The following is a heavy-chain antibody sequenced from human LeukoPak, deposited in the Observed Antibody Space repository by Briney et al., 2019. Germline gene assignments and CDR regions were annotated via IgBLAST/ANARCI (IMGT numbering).Heavy chain of an antibody. Sequence: GGSLRLSCAASGFTFSSYSMDWVRQSPGEGLEWVPSISSSSTYIYYADSVKGRFTISRDNAKNSLYLQMNSLRAEDTAVCYCARAEYYYYGMDVWGQGTTVTVSS. J-gene: IGHJ6*02. CDR3: ARAEYYYYGMDV. CDR2: ISSSSTYI. CDR1: GFTFSSYS. V-gene: IGHV3-21*01.